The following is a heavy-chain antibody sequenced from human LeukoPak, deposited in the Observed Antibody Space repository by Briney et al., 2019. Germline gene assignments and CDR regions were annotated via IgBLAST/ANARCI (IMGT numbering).Heavy chain of an antibody. V-gene: IGHV1-18*01. D-gene: IGHD3-10*01. CDR2: ISAYNGNT. CDR1: GYTFTSYG. CDR3: ARNEDGSGSLFDY. J-gene: IGHJ4*02. Sequence: ASVKVSCKASGYTFTSYGISWVRQAPGQGLEWMGWISAYNGNTNYAQKLQSRVTMTRDTSTSTVYMELSSLRSEDTAVYYCARNEDGSGSLFDYWGQGTLVTVSS.